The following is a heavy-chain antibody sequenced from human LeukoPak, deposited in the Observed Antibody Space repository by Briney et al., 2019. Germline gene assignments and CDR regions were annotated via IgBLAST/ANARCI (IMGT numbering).Heavy chain of an antibody. CDR1: GFTFSSYA. J-gene: IGHJ3*02. CDR2: ISYDGSNK. Sequence: PGGSLRLSCAASGFTFSSYAMHWVRQAPGKGLEWVAVISYDGSNKYYADSVKGRFTISRDNSKNTLYLQMNSLRGEDTAVYYCARPCSGGSCYGAFDIWGQGTMVTVSS. V-gene: IGHV3-30*04. D-gene: IGHD2-15*01. CDR3: ARPCSGGSCYGAFDI.